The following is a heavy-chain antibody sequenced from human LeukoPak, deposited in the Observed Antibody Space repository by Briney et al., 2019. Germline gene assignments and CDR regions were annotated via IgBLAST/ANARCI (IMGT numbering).Heavy chain of an antibody. CDR2: IRPTDGST. D-gene: IGHD3-9*01. CDR1: GYTFINHY. J-gene: IGHJ5*02. CDR3: TRTINSWFDP. Sequence: ASVKVSCKPSGYTFINHYIHWVRQAPGQGLEWMGVIRPTDGSTSYAQNLQGRLPMTSDTSTSTAYMELSSLRSEDTAIYYCTRTINSWFDPWGQGTPVSVSS. V-gene: IGHV1-46*01.